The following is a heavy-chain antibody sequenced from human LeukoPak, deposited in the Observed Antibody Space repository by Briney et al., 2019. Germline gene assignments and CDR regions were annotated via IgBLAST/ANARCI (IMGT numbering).Heavy chain of an antibody. J-gene: IGHJ4*02. D-gene: IGHD6-25*01. Sequence: GGSLRLSCAASEFTFSAYWIRWVRQAPGKGLVWASRIRGDGSMTNYADSVKGRFTISRDNAKNTLYLQMNSLRLEDTAVYYCARENLAAAADYWGQGTVVTVSS. CDR2: IRGDGSMT. V-gene: IGHV3-74*01. CDR1: EFTFSAYW. CDR3: ARENLAAAADY.